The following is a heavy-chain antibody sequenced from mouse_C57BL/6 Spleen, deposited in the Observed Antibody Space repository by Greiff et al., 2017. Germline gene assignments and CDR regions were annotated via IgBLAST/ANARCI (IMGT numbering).Heavy chain of an antibody. CDR3: ARKSYYGNYDYAMDY. V-gene: IGHV1-69*01. CDR1: GYTFTSYW. D-gene: IGHD2-1*01. CDR2: IDPSDSYT. J-gene: IGHJ4*01. Sequence: QVQLQQPGAELVMPGASVKLSCKASGYTFTSYWMHWVKQRPGQGLEWIGEIDPSDSYTNYNQKFKGKSTLTVDKSSSTAYMQLSSLTSEDAAVYYCARKSYYGNYDYAMDYWGQGASVTVAS.